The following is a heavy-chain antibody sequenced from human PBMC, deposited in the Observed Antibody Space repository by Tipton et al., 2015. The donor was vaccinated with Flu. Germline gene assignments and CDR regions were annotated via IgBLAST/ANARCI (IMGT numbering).Heavy chain of an antibody. CDR3: ARDGTMVQRIDY. CDR1: GGTFSSYA. CDR2: IIPILGIA. D-gene: IGHD3-10*01. J-gene: IGHJ4*02. Sequence: QSGAEVKKPGSSVKVSCKASGGTFSSYAISWVRQAPGQGLEWMGGIIPILGIAHYAQKFQGRVTITADESTSTAYMELSSLRSDDTAVYYCARDGTMVQRIDYWGQGTLVTVSS. V-gene: IGHV1-69*01.